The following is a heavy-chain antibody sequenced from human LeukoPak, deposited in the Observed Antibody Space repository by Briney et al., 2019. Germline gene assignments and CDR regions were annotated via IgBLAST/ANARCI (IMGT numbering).Heavy chain of an antibody. CDR3: AKDNGSAYDLPRKQLFDY. D-gene: IGHD5-12*01. Sequence: GGSLRLSCAASGFTLDEYVMQWVRQAPGRGLEGVSGMSWNSGSIGYADSVKGRFTISRDNAKHSLYLQMNRLRAEDTALYYCAKDNGSAYDLPRKQLFDYWGQGTLVTVPS. CDR1: GFTLDEYV. CDR2: MSWNSGSI. V-gene: IGHV3-9*01. J-gene: IGHJ4*02.